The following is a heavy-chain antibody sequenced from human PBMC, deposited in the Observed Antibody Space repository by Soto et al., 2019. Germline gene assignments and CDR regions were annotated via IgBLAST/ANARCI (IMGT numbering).Heavy chain of an antibody. V-gene: IGHV3-30*18. D-gene: IGHD1-26*01. Sequence: GGSLRLSCAASGFTFSSYGMHWVRQAPGKGLEWVAVISYDGSNKYYADSVKGRFTISRDNSKNTLYLQMNSLRAEDTAVYYCAKSWELPDEPYYFDYWGQGTLVTGSS. CDR3: AKSWELPDEPYYFDY. CDR1: GFTFSSYG. CDR2: ISYDGSNK. J-gene: IGHJ4*02.